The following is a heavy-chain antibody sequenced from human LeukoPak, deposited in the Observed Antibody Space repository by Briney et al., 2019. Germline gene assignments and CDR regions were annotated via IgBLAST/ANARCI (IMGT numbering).Heavy chain of an antibody. V-gene: IGHV4-4*07. CDR3: AREAPDYFDSSGHYLNDAFDI. D-gene: IGHD3-22*01. CDR2: MYTSGST. J-gene: IGHJ3*02. CDR1: GGSISHNY. Sequence: SETLSLTCTVSGGSISHNYWTWIRQPAGKGLEWVGRMYTSGSTKYNPSLKSRVTMSVDTSKNQFSLKLSSVTAADTAVYYCAREAPDYFDSSGHYLNDAFDIWGQGTMVTVSS.